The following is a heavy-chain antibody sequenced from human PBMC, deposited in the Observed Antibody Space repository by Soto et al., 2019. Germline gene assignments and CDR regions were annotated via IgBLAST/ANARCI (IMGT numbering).Heavy chain of an antibody. V-gene: IGHV1-69*06. D-gene: IGHD4-17*01. CDR2: TNGNLGTG. CDR3: ARRDSHGYFRYFDN. Sequence: QVQLVQSGAEVKRPVSSVKVSCKASGGTFSSYPISWVRQAPGQGLECMGGTNGNLGTGNYAQKFRGRLTITTDISTPEAYMELSSLTSEDTAVYYCARRDSHGYFRYFDNWGQGNLVTVSS. CDR1: GGTFSSYP. J-gene: IGHJ4*02.